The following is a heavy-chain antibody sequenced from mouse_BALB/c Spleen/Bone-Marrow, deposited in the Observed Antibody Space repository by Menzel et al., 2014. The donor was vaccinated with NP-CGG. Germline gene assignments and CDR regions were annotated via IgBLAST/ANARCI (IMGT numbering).Heavy chain of an antibody. V-gene: IGHV5-6-4*01. CDR3: SKDGGYDYSYYFDY. J-gene: IGHJ2*01. CDR2: ISSGGHDT. CDR1: GFTFSAYS. D-gene: IGHD2-4*01. Sequence: EVMLVESGGGLVNPGGSLKLSCAASGFTFSAYSMSWVRQTPEKRLEWVATISSGGHDTYYPDSVKGRFTISRDNAKNTLYLQMNSLKSVDSAVYYCSKDGGYDYSYYFDYWGQGTTLTVSS.